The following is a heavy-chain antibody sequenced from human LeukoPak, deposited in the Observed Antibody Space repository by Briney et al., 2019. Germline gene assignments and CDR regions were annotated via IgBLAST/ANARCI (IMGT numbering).Heavy chain of an antibody. CDR1: GYTLSDLA. D-gene: IGHD4-17*01. J-gene: IGHJ3*02. CDR3: ATRNFGDYGAFDI. CDR2: LHPEDGEA. V-gene: IGHV1-24*01. Sequence: GASVKVSCKVSGYTLSDLAMYWVRQAPGKGLEWMGGLHPEDGEAIYAQPLQGRVTMTEDTSTDTAYMELSSLRSDDTAVYYCATRNFGDYGAFDIWGQGTLVTVSS.